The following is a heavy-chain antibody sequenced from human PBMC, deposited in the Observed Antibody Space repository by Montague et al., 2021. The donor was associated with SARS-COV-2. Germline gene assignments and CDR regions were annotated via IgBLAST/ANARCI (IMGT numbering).Heavy chain of an antibody. V-gene: IGHV4-31*03. Sequence: VKPTQTLTLTCTFSGFSLSTSGMCVSWIRQPPGKGLEWIGSIYYSGSTYYNPSLKSRVTISVDTSKNQFSLKLSSVTAADTAVYYCARARTRITMIVVVIDAFDIWGQGTMVTVSS. CDR3: ARARTRITMIVVVIDAFDI. CDR1: GFSLSTSGMC. D-gene: IGHD3-22*01. CDR2: IYYSGST. J-gene: IGHJ3*02.